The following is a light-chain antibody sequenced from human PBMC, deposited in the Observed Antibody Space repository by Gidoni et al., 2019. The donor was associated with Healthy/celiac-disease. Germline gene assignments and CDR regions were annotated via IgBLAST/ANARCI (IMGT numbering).Light chain of an antibody. Sequence: IQFTQSPSSLSASVGDRVTITCRASQGISSYLAWYQHKPGKAPKLLIYAASTLQSGVPSRFSGSGSGTDFTLTISSLQPEDFATYYCQQLNSYPLTFGGGTKVEIK. CDR1: QGISSY. J-gene: IGKJ4*01. CDR2: AAS. V-gene: IGKV1-9*01. CDR3: QQLNSYPLT.